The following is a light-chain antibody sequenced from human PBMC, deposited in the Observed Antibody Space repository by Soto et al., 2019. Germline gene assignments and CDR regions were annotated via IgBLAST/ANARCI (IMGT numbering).Light chain of an antibody. Sequence: EIVLTQSPGTLSLSPGETATLSCRASQSISSSYFAWYQQKPGQAPRLLVYGVSSRATDVPDRFSGSGSGTDFTLTISRLEPEDFAVYYCQQYTDSRTFGQGTKVDI. CDR2: GVS. CDR1: QSISSSY. CDR3: QQYTDSRT. J-gene: IGKJ1*01. V-gene: IGKV3-20*01.